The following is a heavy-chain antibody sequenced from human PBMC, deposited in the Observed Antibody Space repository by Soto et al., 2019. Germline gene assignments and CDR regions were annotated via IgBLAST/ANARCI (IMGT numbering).Heavy chain of an antibody. CDR3: ARDTRGYDFWSGVHDY. CDR1: GYTFTSYG. J-gene: IGHJ4*02. V-gene: IGHV1-18*01. D-gene: IGHD3-3*01. CDR2: ISAYNGNT. Sequence: QVQLVQSGAEVKKPGASVKVSCKASGYTFTSYGISWVRQAPGQGLEWMGWISAYNGNTNYAQKLQGRVTMTTDTSTSTAYMELRSLRSDDTAVDYCARDTRGYDFWSGVHDYWGQGTLVTVSS.